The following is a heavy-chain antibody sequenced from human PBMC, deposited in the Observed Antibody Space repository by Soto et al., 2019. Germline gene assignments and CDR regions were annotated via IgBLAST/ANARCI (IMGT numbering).Heavy chain of an antibody. CDR2: ISSSSSYI. CDR3: ARGASNYDDFDY. CDR1: GFTFSSYS. Sequence: GGSLRLSCAASGFTFSSYSMNWVRQAPGKGLEWVSSISSSSSYIYYADSVKGRFTISRDNAKNSLYLQMNSLRAEDTAVYYCARGASNYDDFDYWGQGTLVTVSS. D-gene: IGHD1-7*01. V-gene: IGHV3-21*01. J-gene: IGHJ4*02.